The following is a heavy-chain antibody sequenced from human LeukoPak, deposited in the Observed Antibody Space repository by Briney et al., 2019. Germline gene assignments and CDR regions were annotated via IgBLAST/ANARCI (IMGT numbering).Heavy chain of an antibody. CDR2: INPNSGGT. CDR3: ARGRPGYSSGPDT. Sequence: ASVKVSCKASGYTFTGYHMHWVRQAPGQGLEWMGWINPNSGGTNYAQKFQGRVTMTRDTSISTAYMELSRLRSDDTAVYYCARGRPGYSSGPDTWGQGTLVTVSS. CDR1: GYTFTGYH. D-gene: IGHD6-19*01. V-gene: IGHV1-2*02. J-gene: IGHJ5*02.